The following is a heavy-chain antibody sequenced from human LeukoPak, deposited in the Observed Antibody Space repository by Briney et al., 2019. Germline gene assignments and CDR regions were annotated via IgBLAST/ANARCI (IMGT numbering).Heavy chain of an antibody. V-gene: IGHV3-23*01. Sequence: GGSLRLSCAASGFTFSSYAMSWVRQAPGKGLEWVSAISGSGGSTYYADSVKGRFTISRDNSKNTLYLQMNSLRAEDTAVYYCAKGGPLSYCSGGSCYDAFDIWGQGTMVTVSS. J-gene: IGHJ3*02. CDR3: AKGGPLSYCSGGSCYDAFDI. CDR2: ISGSGGST. D-gene: IGHD2-15*01. CDR1: GFTFSSYA.